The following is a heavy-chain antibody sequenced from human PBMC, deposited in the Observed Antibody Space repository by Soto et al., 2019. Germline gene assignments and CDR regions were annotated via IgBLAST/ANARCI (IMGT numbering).Heavy chain of an antibody. V-gene: IGHV1-18*01. CDR2: ISTYSGDT. D-gene: IGHD5-12*01. CDR1: GYTFFTYD. Sequence: QVHLVQSGVEVKTPGASVKVSCQASGYTFFTYDISWVRQAPGQGLEWMGWISTYSGDTTYAQKSLGTVTMTTDTSTTTVYLQLRSPRPDDTVVYYCARHPGPTTSEYLSDPWCQGTLVTVSS. J-gene: IGHJ5*02. CDR3: ARHPGPTTSEYLSDP.